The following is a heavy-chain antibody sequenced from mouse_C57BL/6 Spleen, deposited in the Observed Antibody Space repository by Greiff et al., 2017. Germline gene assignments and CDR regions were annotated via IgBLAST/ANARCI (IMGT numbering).Heavy chain of an antibody. V-gene: IGHV10-3*01. J-gene: IGHJ4*01. CDR2: IRSKSSNYAT. CDR1: GFTFNTYA. D-gene: IGHD2-3*01. Sequence: EVQLVESGGGLVQPKGSLKLSCAASGFTFNTYAMHWVRQAPGKGLEWIARIRSKSSNYATYYADSVKDRFTISRDDSQSMLYLQMNNLKTEDTAMYYCVRTVYDGYYEYYAMDYWGQGTSVTVSS. CDR3: VRTVYDGYYEYYAMDY.